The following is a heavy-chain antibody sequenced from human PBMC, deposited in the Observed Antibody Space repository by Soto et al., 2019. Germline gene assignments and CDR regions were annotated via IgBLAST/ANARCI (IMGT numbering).Heavy chain of an antibody. Sequence: EVQLVESGGGLVQPRGSLRLSCAVSGFTFSNYWMSWVRQAPGKGLEWVANIKKDGSEKYYVDSVKGRFIISRDNGKKSLYLQMNDLRAEDTAVYYCAAILGMDVWGQGTTVTVSS. V-gene: IGHV3-7*05. CDR1: GFTFSNYW. J-gene: IGHJ6*02. D-gene: IGHD3-3*02. CDR2: IKKDGSEK. CDR3: AAILGMDV.